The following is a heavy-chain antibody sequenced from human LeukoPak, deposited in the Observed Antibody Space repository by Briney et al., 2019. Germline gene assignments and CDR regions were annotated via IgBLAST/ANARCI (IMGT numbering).Heavy chain of an antibody. CDR2: ITGRGGST. CDR3: TTPSNDCSSTSCYYAYGMYV. Sequence: PGGSLRLSCAASGFTFSSYAMSWVRQAPGKGLEGVSAITGRGGSTYYADPVKGRFTISRENPKNTLPLQMNRLRAEHRAVYYCTTPSNDCSSTSCYYAYGMYVWGQGATVTVSS. J-gene: IGHJ6*02. V-gene: IGHV3-23*01. CDR1: GFTFSSYA. D-gene: IGHD2-2*01.